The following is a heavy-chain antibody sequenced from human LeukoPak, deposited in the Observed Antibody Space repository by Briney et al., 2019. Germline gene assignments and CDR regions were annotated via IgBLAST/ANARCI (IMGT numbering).Heavy chain of an antibody. CDR3: ARIKYYGSGSYYTFDY. CDR2: IDWDDDK. Sequence: SGPTLVNPTQTLTLTCTFSGFSLSTSGMCMSWIRQPPGKALEWLARIDWDDDKYYSTSLKTRLTISKDTSKNQVVLTMTNMDPVDTATYYCARIKYYGSGSYYTFDYWGQGTLVTVSS. D-gene: IGHD3-10*01. J-gene: IGHJ4*02. V-gene: IGHV2-70*11. CDR1: GFSLSTSGMC.